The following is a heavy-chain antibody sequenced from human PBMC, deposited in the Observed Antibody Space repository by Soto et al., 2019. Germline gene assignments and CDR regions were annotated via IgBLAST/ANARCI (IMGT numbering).Heavy chain of an antibody. Sequence: QVQLVESGGGVVQPGRSLRLSCAASGFTFSSYGMHWVRQAPGKGLEWVAVISYDGSNTYYADSVKGRFTISRDNSKNTMYLQMNSLRAEDTAVYYCAKDHAGMVRGVIIAPRGYWGQGTLVTVSS. CDR2: ISYDGSNT. V-gene: IGHV3-30*18. J-gene: IGHJ4*02. D-gene: IGHD3-10*01. CDR3: AKDHAGMVRGVIIAPRGY. CDR1: GFTFSSYG.